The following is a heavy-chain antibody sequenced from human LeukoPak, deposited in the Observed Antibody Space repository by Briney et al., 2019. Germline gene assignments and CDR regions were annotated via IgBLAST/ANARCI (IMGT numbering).Heavy chain of an antibody. Sequence: GGSLRLSCAASGFTFSSYAMSWVRQAPGKGLEWVSSIDDNGGNTYYEDSVKGRFTISRDNSKNTLYLQMNSLRADDTAVYYCARRGHNWGDFDYWGQGTLVTVSS. V-gene: IGHV3-23*01. CDR3: ARRGHNWGDFDY. CDR1: GFTFSSYA. J-gene: IGHJ4*02. D-gene: IGHD7-27*01. CDR2: IDDNGGNT.